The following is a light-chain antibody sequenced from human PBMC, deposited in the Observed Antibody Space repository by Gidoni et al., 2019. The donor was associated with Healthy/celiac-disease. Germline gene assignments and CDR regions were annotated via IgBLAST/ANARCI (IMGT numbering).Light chain of an antibody. V-gene: IGKV3-11*01. J-gene: IGKJ2*01. CDR1: QSVSSY. Sequence: EIVLTQSPATLSLSPGARATPPCRASQSVSSYLAWYQQKPGQAPRLLIYDASNRATGIPARFSGSGSGTDFTLTISSLEPEDFAVYYCQQRSNWPLTFXXXTKLEIK. CDR3: QQRSNWPLT. CDR2: DAS.